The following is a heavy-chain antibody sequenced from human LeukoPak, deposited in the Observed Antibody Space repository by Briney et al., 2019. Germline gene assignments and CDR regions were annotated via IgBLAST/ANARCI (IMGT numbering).Heavy chain of an antibody. CDR3: ASAPSSSAWWYFDY. J-gene: IGHJ4*02. CDR2: IYTSGST. V-gene: IGHV4-4*07. D-gene: IGHD6-19*01. CDR1: GGSINNYY. Sequence: SETLSLTCTVSGGSINNYYWSWIRQPAGKGLEWVGRIYTSGSTTYNPSLKSRVSMSVDTSKNQFSLKLSSVTAADTAVYYCASAPSSSAWWYFDYWGQGTLATVSS.